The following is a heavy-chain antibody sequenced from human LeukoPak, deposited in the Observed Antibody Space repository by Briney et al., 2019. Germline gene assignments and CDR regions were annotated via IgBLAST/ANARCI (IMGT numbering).Heavy chain of an antibody. CDR3: ALSIAARPYWFDP. CDR1: GYTFTSYD. J-gene: IGHJ5*02. V-gene: IGHV1-8*01. D-gene: IGHD6-6*01. CDR2: MNPNSGNT. Sequence: GASVKVSCKASGYTFTSYDINWVRQATGRGLEWMGWMNPNSGNTGYAQKFQGRVTMTRNTSISTAYMELSSLRSEDTAVYYCALSIAARPYWFDPWGQGTLVTVSS.